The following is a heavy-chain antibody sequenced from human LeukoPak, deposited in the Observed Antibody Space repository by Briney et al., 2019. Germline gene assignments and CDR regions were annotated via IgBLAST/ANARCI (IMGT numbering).Heavy chain of an antibody. CDR2: INPNSGGT. Sequence: ASVKVSCKASGYTFTSYGISWVRQAPGQGLEWMGRINPNSGGTNYAYKFQGRVTMTRDTSISTASMELSRLRSDDTAVYYCARGYYDSSGPIDYWGQGTLVTVSS. D-gene: IGHD3-22*01. CDR1: GYTFTSYG. J-gene: IGHJ4*02. V-gene: IGHV1-2*06. CDR3: ARGYYDSSGPIDY.